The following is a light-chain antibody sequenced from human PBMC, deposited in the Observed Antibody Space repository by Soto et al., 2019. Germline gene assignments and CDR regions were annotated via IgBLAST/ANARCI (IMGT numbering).Light chain of an antibody. J-gene: IGKJ5*01. Sequence: EIVLTQSPATLSLSPGERATLSCMASQSVSSYLAWYQQKPGQAPRLLIYDASNRATGIPARFSGSRSGTDFTLTISSLEPEDFAVYYCQQRSNWPPITFGQGTRLEIK. CDR2: DAS. V-gene: IGKV3-11*01. CDR1: QSVSSY. CDR3: QQRSNWPPIT.